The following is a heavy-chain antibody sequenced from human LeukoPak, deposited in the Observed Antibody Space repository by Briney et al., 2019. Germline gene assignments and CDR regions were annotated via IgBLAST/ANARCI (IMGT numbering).Heavy chain of an antibody. CDR2: IYYSGST. J-gene: IGHJ4*02. CDR1: GGSVSSGSYY. V-gene: IGHV4-61*01. Sequence: SETLSLTCTVSGGSVSSGSYYWSWIRQPPGKGLEWIGYIYYSGSTNYNPSLKSRVTISVDTSKNQFSLKLSSVTAVDTAVYYCASHYDSSGSFDYWGQGTLVTVSS. D-gene: IGHD3-22*01. CDR3: ASHYDSSGSFDY.